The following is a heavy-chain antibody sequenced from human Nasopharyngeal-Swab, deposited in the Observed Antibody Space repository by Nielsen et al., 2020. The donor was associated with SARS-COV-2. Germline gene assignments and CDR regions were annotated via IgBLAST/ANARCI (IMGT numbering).Heavy chain of an antibody. J-gene: IGHJ6*02. V-gene: IGHV3-21*01. CDR2: ISASGSYI. Sequence: GGSLRLSCAASGFTLNSYNMKWVRQAPGKGLEWVSSISASGSYIYYADSLRGRFTISRDNAKNSLYLQMNSLRAEDTAVYYCARDGLDYDFWSAYFTDVWGQGTTVTVSS. CDR3: ARDGLDYDFWSAYFTDV. CDR1: GFTLNSYN. D-gene: IGHD3-3*01.